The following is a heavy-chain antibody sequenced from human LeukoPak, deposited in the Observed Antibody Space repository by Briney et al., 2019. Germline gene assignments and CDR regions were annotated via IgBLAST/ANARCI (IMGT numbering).Heavy chain of an antibody. J-gene: IGHJ6*02. V-gene: IGHV1-18*01. CDR1: GYTFTSYG. D-gene: IGHD2-15*01. CDR3: ARDRVVVAATSYYYYGMDV. Sequence: ASVKVSCKASGYTFTSYGISWVRQAPGQGLEWMGWISAYNGNTNYAQKLQGRVTMTRDTSTSTVYMELSSLRSEDTAVYYCARDRVVVAATSYYYYGMDVWGQGTTVTVSS. CDR2: ISAYNGNT.